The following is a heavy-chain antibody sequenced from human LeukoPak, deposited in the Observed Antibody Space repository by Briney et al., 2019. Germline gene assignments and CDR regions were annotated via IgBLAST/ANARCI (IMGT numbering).Heavy chain of an antibody. CDR1: GGSISSGNYY. V-gene: IGHV4-61*02. CDR3: ARDLYYYDSSGYYYRSGNWYCDL. D-gene: IGHD3-22*01. Sequence: SQTLSLTCTVSGGSISSGNYYWSWIRQPAGKGLEWIGRIYTSGSINYNPSLKSRVTISLDTSKKQFSLKLSSVTAADTAVYYCARDLYYYDSSGYYYRSGNWYCDLWGRGTLVTVSS. J-gene: IGHJ2*01. CDR2: IYTSGSI.